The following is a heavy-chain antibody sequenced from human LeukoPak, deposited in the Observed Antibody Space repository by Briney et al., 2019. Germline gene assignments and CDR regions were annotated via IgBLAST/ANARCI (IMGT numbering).Heavy chain of an antibody. D-gene: IGHD2-15*01. CDR1: GFTFSSYA. CDR3: ARDETYCSGGSCYPRPSFDY. Sequence: GGSLRLSCAASGFTFSSYAMSWVRQAPGKGLEWVSAISGSGGSTYYADSVKGRFTISRDNAKNSLYLQMNSLRAEDTAVYYCARDETYCSGGSCYPRPSFDYWGQGTLVTVSS. J-gene: IGHJ4*02. CDR2: ISGSGGST. V-gene: IGHV3-23*01.